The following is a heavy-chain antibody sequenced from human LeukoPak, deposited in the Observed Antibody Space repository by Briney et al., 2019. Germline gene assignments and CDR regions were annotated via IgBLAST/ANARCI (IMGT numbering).Heavy chain of an antibody. CDR1: GGTFSSYA. CDR3: ARRTPGGGCSSTSCYSPFDY. Sequence: GASVKVSCKASGGTFSSYAISWVRQAPGQGLEWMGGIIPIFGTANYAQKFQGRVTITADESTSTAYMELSSLRSEDTAVYYCARRTPGGGCSSTSCYSPFDYWGQGTLVTVSS. V-gene: IGHV1-69*01. CDR2: IIPIFGTA. J-gene: IGHJ4*02. D-gene: IGHD2-2*01.